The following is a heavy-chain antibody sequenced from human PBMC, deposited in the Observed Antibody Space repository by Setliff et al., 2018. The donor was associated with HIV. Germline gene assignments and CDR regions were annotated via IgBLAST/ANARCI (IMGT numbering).Heavy chain of an antibody. CDR3: ARGVRVTVVQRGSSFDY. CDR1: GGIFSTSS. CDR2: FNPIFTTP. D-gene: IGHD2-21*02. V-gene: IGHV1-69*13. Sequence: SVKVSCRSSGGIFSTSSINWVRQAPGQGLEWMGGFNPIFTTPDYAQKFQDRVTMTADESTSTAYMELRGLTSEDTAVYFCARGVRVTVVQRGSSFDYWGQGTLVTVSS. J-gene: IGHJ4*02.